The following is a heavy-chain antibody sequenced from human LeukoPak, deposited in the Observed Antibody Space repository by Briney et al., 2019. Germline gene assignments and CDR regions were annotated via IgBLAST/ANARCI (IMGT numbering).Heavy chain of an antibody. CDR3: ARAKTSGSYLYDY. CDR1: GFTFSKYS. V-gene: IGHV3-21*01. D-gene: IGHD1-26*01. CDR2: ISISSTYI. Sequence: PGGSLRLSCAASGFTFSKYSMSWVRQAPGKGLEWVSSISISSTYIYYADSIKGRFTVSRDNAKKSLYLQISSLRAEDTAVYYCARAKTSGSYLYDYWGQGTLVTVSS. J-gene: IGHJ4*02.